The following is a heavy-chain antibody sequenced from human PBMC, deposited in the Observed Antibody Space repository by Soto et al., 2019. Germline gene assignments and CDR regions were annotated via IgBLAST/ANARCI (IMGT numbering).Heavy chain of an antibody. J-gene: IGHJ2*01. D-gene: IGHD5-12*01. CDR1: GFSLSTSGVA. Sequence: QITLKESGPTLVKPTQTLTLTCTFSGFSLSTSGVAVGWLRQPPGKALEWLALIYWDDDKRYSPSLKRRLTITKDTSKHQVVLTLTNMAPVDTATYYCAHRRRLLATRQGWYFDLWGRRTLVTVSS. CDR2: IYWDDDK. CDR3: AHRRRLLATRQGWYFDL. V-gene: IGHV2-5*02.